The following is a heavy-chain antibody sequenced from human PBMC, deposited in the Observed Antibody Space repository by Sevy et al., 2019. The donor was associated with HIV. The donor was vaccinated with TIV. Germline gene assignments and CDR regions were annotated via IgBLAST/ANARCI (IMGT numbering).Heavy chain of an antibody. J-gene: IGHJ6*03. CDR3: ARTPYYYYYYMDV. Sequence: SETLSLTCTVSGGSISSISYYWGWIRQPPGKGLEWIGSIYYSGSTYYNPSLKSRVTISVDTSKNQFSLKLSSVTAADTAVYYCARTPYYYYYYMDVWGKGTTVTVSS. CDR2: IYYSGST. CDR1: GGSISSISYY. V-gene: IGHV4-39*01.